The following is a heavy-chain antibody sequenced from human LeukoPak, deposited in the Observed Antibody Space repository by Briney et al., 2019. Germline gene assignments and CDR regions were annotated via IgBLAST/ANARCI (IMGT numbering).Heavy chain of an antibody. CDR3: ARVGDCSGGSCYYYYGMDV. V-gene: IGHV1-2*02. CDR1: GYTFTGYY. D-gene: IGHD2-15*01. Sequence: GASVKVSCKASGYTFTGYYMHWVRQAPGQGLEWMGWINPNSGGTNYAQKFQGRVTMTRDTSISTAYVELSRLRSDDTAVYYCARVGDCSGGSCYYYYGMDVWGQGTTVTVSS. CDR2: INPNSGGT. J-gene: IGHJ6*02.